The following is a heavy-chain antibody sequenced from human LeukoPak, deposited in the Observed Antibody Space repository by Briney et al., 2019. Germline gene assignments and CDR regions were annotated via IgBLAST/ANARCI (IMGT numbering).Heavy chain of an antibody. CDR3: ARTVTTSVYFDY. D-gene: IGHD4-17*01. J-gene: IGHJ4*02. Sequence: SETLSLTCTVSGGSISSYYWSWIRQPPGKGLEWIGYIYYSGSTYYNPSLKSRVTISVDRSKNQFSLKLSSVTAADTAVYYCARTVTTSVYFDYWGQGTLVTVSS. V-gene: IGHV4-59*12. CDR2: IYYSGST. CDR1: GGSISSYY.